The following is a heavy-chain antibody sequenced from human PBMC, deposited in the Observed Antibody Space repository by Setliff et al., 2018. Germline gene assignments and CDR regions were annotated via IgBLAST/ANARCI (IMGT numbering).Heavy chain of an antibody. CDR1: GGSFSGYY. CDR3: ARNPASFQYAFDV. CDR2: IYYDGST. Sequence: KSSETLSLTCAIYGGSFSGYYWGWIRQPPGKGPDWIGSIYYDGSTYHNPSLKSRVTISIDTSNNQFSLSLRSVTAADTALYYCARNPASFQYAFDVWGRGTLVTVSS. D-gene: IGHD2-8*01. J-gene: IGHJ2*01. V-gene: IGHV4-34*11.